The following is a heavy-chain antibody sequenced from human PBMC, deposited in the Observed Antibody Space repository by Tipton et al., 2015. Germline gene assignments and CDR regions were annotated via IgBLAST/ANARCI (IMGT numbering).Heavy chain of an antibody. J-gene: IGHJ4*02. CDR3: GREDRGFSSGDY. CDR2: INWNTYFI. V-gene: IGHV3-21*01. Sequence: GSLRLSCAASGFSLSSYSMNWIRQAPGKGLEWVASINWNTYFIYHADSVKGRFTISRDDAKNSLYLQMNSLRDEDTAVYYCGREDRGFSSGDYWGQGTLVTVSS. CDR1: GFSLSSYS. D-gene: IGHD3-22*01.